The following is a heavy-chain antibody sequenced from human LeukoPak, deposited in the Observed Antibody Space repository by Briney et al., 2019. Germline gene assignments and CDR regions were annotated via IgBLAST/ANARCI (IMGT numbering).Heavy chain of an antibody. V-gene: IGHV4-39*01. Sequence: SETLSLTCTVFGGSISSSSYYWGWIRQPPGKGLEWIGSIYYSGSTYYNPSLKSQVTISVDTSKNQFSLKLSSVTAADTAVYYCARLIKGVVPAAIHDYWGQGTLVTVSS. CDR3: ARLIKGVVPAAIHDY. CDR2: IYYSGST. CDR1: GGSISSSSYY. D-gene: IGHD2-2*01. J-gene: IGHJ4*02.